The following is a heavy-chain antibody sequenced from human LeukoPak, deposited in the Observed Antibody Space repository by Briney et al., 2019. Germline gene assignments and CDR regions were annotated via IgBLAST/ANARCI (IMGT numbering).Heavy chain of an antibody. Sequence: GGSLRLSCAASGFTFSSYGMHWVRQAPGKGLEWVAVISYDGSNKHYADSVKGRFTISRDNSKNTLYLQMNSLRAEDTAVYYCAKEVDAFDIWGQGTMVTVSS. CDR1: GFTFSSYG. CDR2: ISYDGSNK. CDR3: AKEVDAFDI. V-gene: IGHV3-30*18. J-gene: IGHJ3*02.